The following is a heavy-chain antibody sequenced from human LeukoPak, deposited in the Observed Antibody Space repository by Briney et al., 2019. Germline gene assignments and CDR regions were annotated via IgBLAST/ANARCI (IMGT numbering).Heavy chain of an antibody. D-gene: IGHD6-19*01. Sequence: ASVKVSCKASGYTLTGYYMHWVRQAPGQGLEWMGWINPNSGGTNYAQKFQGRVTMTRDTSISTAYMELSRLRSDDTAVYYCARDHPYSSGWKGSNWFDPWGQGTLVTVSS. V-gene: IGHV1-2*02. CDR1: GYTLTGYY. J-gene: IGHJ5*02. CDR2: INPNSGGT. CDR3: ARDHPYSSGWKGSNWFDP.